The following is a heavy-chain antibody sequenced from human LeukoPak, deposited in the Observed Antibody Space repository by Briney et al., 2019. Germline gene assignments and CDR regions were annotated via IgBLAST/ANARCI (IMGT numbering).Heavy chain of an antibody. D-gene: IGHD6-13*01. Sequence: RTGGSLRLSCAASGFTFSSYAMSWVRQAPGKGLEWVSAISGSGGSTYYADSVKGRFTISRDNSKNALYLQMNSLRAEDTAVYYCAKDGGVYSSRHWGQGTLVTVSS. J-gene: IGHJ4*02. CDR1: GFTFSSYA. V-gene: IGHV3-23*01. CDR2: ISGSGGST. CDR3: AKDGGVYSSRH.